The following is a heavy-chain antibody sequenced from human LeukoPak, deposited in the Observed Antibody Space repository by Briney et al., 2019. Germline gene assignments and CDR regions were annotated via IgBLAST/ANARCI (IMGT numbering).Heavy chain of an antibody. V-gene: IGHV1-18*01. D-gene: IGHD3-10*01. J-gene: IGHJ6*03. CDR3: ARDRAPNYYGSGSYYNDYYYYMDV. CDR1: GYTFTSYG. CDR2: ISAYNGST. Sequence: ASVKVSCKASGYTFTSYGISWVRQAPGQGLEWMGWISAYNGSTNYAQKLQGRVTMTTDTSTSTAYMELRSLRSDDTAVYYCARDRAPNYYGSGSYYNDYYYYMDVWGKGTTVTVSS.